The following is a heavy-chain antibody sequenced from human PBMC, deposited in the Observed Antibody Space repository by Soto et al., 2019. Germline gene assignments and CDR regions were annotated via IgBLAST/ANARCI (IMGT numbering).Heavy chain of an antibody. CDR1: GGSLSGYY. CDR3: ARTYYRGYCSSTSCYGRYNWFDP. Sequence: ETLSLTCAVYGGSLSGYYWSWIRQPPGKGLEWIGEINHSGSTNYNPSLKSRVTISVDTSKNQFSLKLSSVTAADTAVYYCARTYYRGYCSSTSCYGRYNWFDPCGERTLVPVS. J-gene: IGHJ5*02. D-gene: IGHD2-2*01. CDR2: INHSGST. V-gene: IGHV4-34*01.